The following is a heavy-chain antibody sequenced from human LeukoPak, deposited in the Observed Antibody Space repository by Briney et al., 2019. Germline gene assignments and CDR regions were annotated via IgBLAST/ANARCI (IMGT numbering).Heavy chain of an antibody. Sequence: PGGSLRLSCAASGFTFSSYEMNWVRQAPGRGLEWVSSIGSSSTHIYYADSVKGRFTISRDNTKNSLYLQMNSLRAEDTAVYYCARGVSYRVVVTATDFDYWGQGTLVTVSS. V-gene: IGHV3-21*01. CDR3: ARGVSYRVVVTATDFDY. J-gene: IGHJ4*02. D-gene: IGHD2-21*02. CDR1: GFTFSSYE. CDR2: IGSSSTHI.